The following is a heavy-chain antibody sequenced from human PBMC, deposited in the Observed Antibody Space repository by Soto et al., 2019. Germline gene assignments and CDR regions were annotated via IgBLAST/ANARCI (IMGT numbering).Heavy chain of an antibody. J-gene: IGHJ5*02. V-gene: IGHV3-30*03. CDR1: GFTFSSYG. CDR2: ISYDGSNK. D-gene: IGHD6-13*01. Sequence: GGSLRLSCAASGFTFSSYGMHWVRQAPGKGLEWVAVISYDGSNKYYADSVKGRFTISRDNAKNSLYLQMNSLGAEDTAVYYCARDILEQQLVFESPWGQGTLVTVSS. CDR3: ARDILEQQLVFESP.